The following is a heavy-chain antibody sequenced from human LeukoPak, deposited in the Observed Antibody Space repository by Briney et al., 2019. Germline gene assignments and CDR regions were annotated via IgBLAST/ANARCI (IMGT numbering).Heavy chain of an antibody. Sequence: GXXVTVSCTASGYTFTSYGISWVRQASGQGLEWMGWINTYDGNTNYVDNLQGRVTMSTDTSTSTAYMELRSLRSDDTAVYYCARGRPETVVDYWGQGTLVTVSA. CDR3: ARGRPETVVDY. CDR1: GYTFTSYG. D-gene: IGHD4-17*01. CDR2: INTYDGNT. J-gene: IGHJ4*02. V-gene: IGHV1-18*01.